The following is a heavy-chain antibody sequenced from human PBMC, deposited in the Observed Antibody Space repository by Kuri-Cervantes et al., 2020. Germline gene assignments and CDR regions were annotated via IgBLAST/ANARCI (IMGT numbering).Heavy chain of an antibody. CDR3: AGNSSWADY. CDR2: INHSGST. D-gene: IGHD6-13*01. Sequence: GSLRLSCAVYGGSFSGYYWSWIRQPPGKGLEWIGEINHSGSTNYNPSLKSRVTISVDTSKNQFSLKLSSVTAADTAVYYCAGNSSWADYWGQGTLVTVSS. V-gene: IGHV4-34*01. J-gene: IGHJ4*02. CDR1: GGSFSGYY.